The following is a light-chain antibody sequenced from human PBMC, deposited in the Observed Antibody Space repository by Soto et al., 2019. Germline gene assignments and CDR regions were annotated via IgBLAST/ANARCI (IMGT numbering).Light chain of an antibody. V-gene: IGKV1-39*01. CDR3: QQSYSTLSIT. CDR1: ESISRH. J-gene: IGKJ5*01. Sequence: DIQMTQSPSSLSASVGDRVTITCRASESISRHLNWYQQKPGKAPKLLIYAASSLQNGVPSRFSGGGSGTEFSLTISNLQPEDFATYYCQQSYSTLSITFGQGTRLEIK. CDR2: AAS.